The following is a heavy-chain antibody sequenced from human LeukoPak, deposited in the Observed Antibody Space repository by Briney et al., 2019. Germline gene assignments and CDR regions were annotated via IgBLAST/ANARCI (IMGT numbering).Heavy chain of an antibody. V-gene: IGHV1-3*01. Sequence: ASAKVSCKAAGYTFTTYAIHWVRQAPGQRLEWMGWINAGNGNTRYLQKFQGRVTITRDTSASIAYMDLSSLRSEDTAVYYCALIWFGDQYRGGFDYWGQGTLVTVSS. CDR3: ALIWFGDQYRGGFDY. J-gene: IGHJ4*02. CDR1: GYTFTTYA. D-gene: IGHD3-10*01. CDR2: INAGNGNT.